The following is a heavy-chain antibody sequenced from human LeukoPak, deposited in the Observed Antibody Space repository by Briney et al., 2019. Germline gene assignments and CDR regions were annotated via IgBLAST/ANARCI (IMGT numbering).Heavy chain of an antibody. CDR2: IIPIFGTA. CDR1: GGTFSSYA. D-gene: IGHD3-3*01. V-gene: IGHV1-69*06. J-gene: IGHJ6*03. Sequence: VASVKVSCKASGGTFSSYAISWVRQAPGQGLEWMGGIIPIFGTANYAQKFQGRVTITADKSTSTAYMELSSLRSEDTAVYYCARDRDDSGYYYYYMDVWGKGTTVTVSS. CDR3: ARDRDDSGYYYYYMDV.